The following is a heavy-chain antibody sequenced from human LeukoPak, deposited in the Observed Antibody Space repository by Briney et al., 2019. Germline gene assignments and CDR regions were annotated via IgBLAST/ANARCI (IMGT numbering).Heavy chain of an antibody. CDR1: GGSLSGYY. CDR3: ARGLGVTTRSGWFDP. V-gene: IGHV4-34*01. D-gene: IGHD4-17*01. Sequence: SETLSLTCAVYGGSLSGYYWSWIREPPGKGLECIGEINHSGSTNYNPSLKSGVTISVDTSKIQFSLKLSSVTAADTAVYYCARGLGVTTRSGWFDPWGQGTLVTGSS. CDR2: INHSGST. J-gene: IGHJ5*02.